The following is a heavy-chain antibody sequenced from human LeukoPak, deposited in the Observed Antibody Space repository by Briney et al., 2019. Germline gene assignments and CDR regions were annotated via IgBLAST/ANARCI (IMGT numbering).Heavy chain of an antibody. Sequence: SETLSLTCAVYGGSFSGYYWSWIRQPPGKGLEWIGEINHSGSTNYNPSLKSRVTISVDTSKNQFSLKLSSVTAADTAVYYCARGRIAARNYFYYRGQGTLVTVSS. CDR3: ARGRIAARNYFYY. CDR1: GGSFSGYY. D-gene: IGHD6-6*01. V-gene: IGHV4-34*01. CDR2: INHSGST. J-gene: IGHJ4*02.